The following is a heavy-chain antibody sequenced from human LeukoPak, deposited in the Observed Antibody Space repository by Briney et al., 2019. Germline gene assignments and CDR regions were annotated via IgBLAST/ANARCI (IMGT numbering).Heavy chain of an antibody. V-gene: IGHV4-34*01. CDR3: ARDDSSGYYYANWFDP. J-gene: IGHJ5*02. CDR1: GGSFSGYY. Sequence: SETLSLTCAVYGGSFSGYYWSWIRQPPGKGLEWIGEINHSGSTNYNPSLKSRVTISVDTSKNQFSLKLSSVTAADTAVYYCARDDSSGYYYANWFDPWGQGTLVTVSS. D-gene: IGHD3-22*01. CDR2: INHSGST.